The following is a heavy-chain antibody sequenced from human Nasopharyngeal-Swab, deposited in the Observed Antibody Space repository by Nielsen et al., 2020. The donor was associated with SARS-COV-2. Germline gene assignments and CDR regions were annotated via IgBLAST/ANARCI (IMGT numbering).Heavy chain of an antibody. Sequence: ASVKVSCKASGYTLTSYGINWVRQAPGQGLEWMGWISDYNGQTHHVQTLQGRVTMTTDTSTSTVYMELRSLRSDDTAVYSCARDNYDSRGYPGDAFDLWGQGTMVTVSS. CDR3: ARDNYDSRGYPGDAFDL. V-gene: IGHV1-18*01. D-gene: IGHD3-22*01. CDR1: GYTLTSYG. CDR2: ISDYNGQT. J-gene: IGHJ3*01.